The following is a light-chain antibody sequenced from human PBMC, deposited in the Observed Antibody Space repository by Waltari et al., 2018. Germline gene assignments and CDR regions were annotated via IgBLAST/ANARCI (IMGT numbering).Light chain of an antibody. CDR3: SSSAGSKNLV. J-gene: IGLJ2*01. CDR1: SSAVGGYNH. CDR2: EVN. V-gene: IGLV2-8*01. Sequence: QSALTQPPSASGSPGQSVTIPCTGSSSAVGGYNHVSWYQPHPGKAPKPMIYEVNNRPSGVPDRFSGSKSGNTASLTVSGLQAEDEADYYCSSSAGSKNLVFGGGTKLTVL.